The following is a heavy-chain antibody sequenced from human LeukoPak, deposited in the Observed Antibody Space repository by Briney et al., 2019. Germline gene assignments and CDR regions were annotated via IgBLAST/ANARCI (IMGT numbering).Heavy chain of an antibody. D-gene: IGHD6-13*01. CDR3: AREALRIDIYSSSPMR. CDR2: INPSGGST. J-gene: IGHJ4*02. CDR1: GFTFTSYY. Sequence: ASVKVSCKASGFTFTSYYMHWVRQAPGQGLEWMGIINPSGGSTSYAQKFQGRVTMTRDTSTSTVYMELSSLRSEDTAVYYCAREALRIDIYSSSPMRWGQGTLVTVSS. V-gene: IGHV1-46*01.